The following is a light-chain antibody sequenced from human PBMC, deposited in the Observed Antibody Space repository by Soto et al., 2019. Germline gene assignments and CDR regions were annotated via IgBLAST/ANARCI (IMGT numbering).Light chain of an antibody. J-gene: IGLJ3*02. V-gene: IGLV2-14*01. CDR2: DVS. Sequence: SALTQPASVSGSPGQSITISCTGSNSDVGAYNYVSWYQQHPGKAPKLMIYDVSSRPSGVSNRFSGSKSGNTASLTISGLQAEDEADYYCSSYKTGSPLWVFGGGTKVTVL. CDR1: NSDVGAYNY. CDR3: SSYKTGSPLWV.